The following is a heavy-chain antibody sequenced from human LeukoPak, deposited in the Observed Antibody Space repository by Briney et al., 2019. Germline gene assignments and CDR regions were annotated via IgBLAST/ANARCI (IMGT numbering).Heavy chain of an antibody. CDR1: GYTFTSYA. Sequence: ASVKVSCKASGYTFTSYAMNWVRQAPGQGLEWMGWISAYNGNTNCAQKLQGRVTMTTDTSTSTAYMELRSLRSDDTAVYYCARALYDSSGYSAADYWGQGTLVTVSS. D-gene: IGHD3-22*01. CDR2: ISAYNGNT. J-gene: IGHJ4*02. V-gene: IGHV1-18*01. CDR3: ARALYDSSGYSAADY.